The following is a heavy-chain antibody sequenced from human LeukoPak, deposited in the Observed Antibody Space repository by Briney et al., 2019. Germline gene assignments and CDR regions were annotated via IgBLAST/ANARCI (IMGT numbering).Heavy chain of an antibody. CDR2: VSVDNDSK. CDR1: GYTFSSYG. D-gene: IGHD3-22*01. CDR3: ARGRIFFDGSGHYYPDY. V-gene: IGHV1-18*01. J-gene: IGHJ4*02. Sequence: GASVKVSCKTSGYTFSSYGITWVRQAPGQGLEWMGSVSVDNDSKVYAQKFQDKVTLTTDTSTNTAYMDLRSLRSNDTAVYFCARGRIFFDGSGHYYPDYWGRGTLVTVSS.